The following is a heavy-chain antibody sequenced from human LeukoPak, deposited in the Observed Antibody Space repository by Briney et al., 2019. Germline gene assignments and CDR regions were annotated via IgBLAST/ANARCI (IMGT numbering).Heavy chain of an antibody. CDR1: GGSISGSITY. J-gene: IGHJ4*02. V-gene: IGHV4-39*01. CDR3: ARCTLTLAPAY. D-gene: IGHD2-8*01. Sequence: PSETLSLICTVSGGSISGSITYWGWIRQPPGKGLEWIGSMYYSGSTDYNPSLKSRVTMSVDTSKNQFSLKLSSVTAADTAVYYCARCTLTLAPAYWGQGTLVTVSS. CDR2: MYYSGST.